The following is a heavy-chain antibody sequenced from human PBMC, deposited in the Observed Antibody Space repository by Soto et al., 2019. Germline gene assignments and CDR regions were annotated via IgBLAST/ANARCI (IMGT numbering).Heavy chain of an antibody. CDR2: ISGSGGST. CDR1: GFTFSSYA. Sequence: GGSLRLSCAASGFTFSSYAMSWVRQAPGKGLEWVSAISGSGGSTYYADSVKGRFTISRDNSKNTLYLQMNSLRAEDTAVYYCAKDKGLDIVATPYYYYYMDVWGKGTTVTVSS. D-gene: IGHD5-12*01. V-gene: IGHV3-23*01. CDR3: AKDKGLDIVATPYYYYYMDV. J-gene: IGHJ6*03.